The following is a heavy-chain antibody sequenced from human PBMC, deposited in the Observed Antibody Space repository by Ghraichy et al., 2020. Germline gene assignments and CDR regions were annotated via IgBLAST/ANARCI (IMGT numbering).Heavy chain of an antibody. V-gene: IGHV3-15*07. Sequence: GGSLRLSCAASGFTFTNAWMNWVRQAPGKGLEWVGRIKSKTDGGTTDYAAPVKGRFTISRDDSKNTLYLQMNSLKIEDTAVYYCTTGWYFYDSSGFPPEYFQHWGQGTLVTVSS. CDR1: GFTFTNAW. CDR3: TTGWYFYDSSGFPPEYFQH. D-gene: IGHD3-22*01. CDR2: IKSKTDGGTT. J-gene: IGHJ1*01.